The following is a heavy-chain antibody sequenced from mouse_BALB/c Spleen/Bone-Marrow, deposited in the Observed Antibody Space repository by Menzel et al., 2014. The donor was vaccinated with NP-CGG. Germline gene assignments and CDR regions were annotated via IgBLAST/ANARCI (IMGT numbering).Heavy chain of an antibody. J-gene: IGHJ4*01. Sequence: VQLKQSGPGHVKPSQSLSLTCSVTGYSITSGYYWNWIRQFPGNKLEWMGYISYDGSNNYNPSLKNRISITRDTSKNQFFLKLNSVTTEDTATYYCARYGNYNAMDYWGQGTSVTVSS. D-gene: IGHD2-1*01. V-gene: IGHV3-6*02. CDR3: ARYGNYNAMDY. CDR1: GYSITSGYY. CDR2: ISYDGSN.